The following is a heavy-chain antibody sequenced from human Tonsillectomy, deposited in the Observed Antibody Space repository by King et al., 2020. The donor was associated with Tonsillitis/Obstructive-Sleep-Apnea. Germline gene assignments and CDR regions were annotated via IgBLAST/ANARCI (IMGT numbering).Heavy chain of an antibody. D-gene: IGHD7-27*01. Sequence: VQLVESGGGVVQPGRSLRLSCAASGFTFSSYGMHWVRQAPGKGLEWVAVLSYDGSNKYYADSVKGRFTISRDNSKNTLYLQMNSLRAEDTAVYYCAEARGWGNYYYYGMDVWGQGTTVTVSS. V-gene: IGHV3-30*18. J-gene: IGHJ6*02. CDR2: LSYDGSNK. CDR1: GFTFSSYG. CDR3: AEARGWGNYYYYGMDV.